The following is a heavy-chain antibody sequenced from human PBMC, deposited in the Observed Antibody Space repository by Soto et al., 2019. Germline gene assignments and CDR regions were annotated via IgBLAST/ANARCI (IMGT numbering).Heavy chain of an antibody. V-gene: IGHV4-61*08. Sequence: SETLSLTCTVSGAALSSGGYFYTWVRQPPGKGLEWLGYIYYSGGTNYNPSLKSRVTISLDKSKSKFSLRLISVTAEETAVYSCTREQSDDNYFDHWAQGTMVPVSS. CDR2: IYYSGGT. J-gene: IGHJ5*02. CDR1: GAALSSGGYF. CDR3: TREQSDDNYFDH. D-gene: IGHD6-19*01.